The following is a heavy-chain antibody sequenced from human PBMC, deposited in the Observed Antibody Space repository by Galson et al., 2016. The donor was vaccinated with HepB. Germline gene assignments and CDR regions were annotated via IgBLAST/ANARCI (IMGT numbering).Heavy chain of an antibody. CDR2: IYDDGSRT. J-gene: IGHJ6*02. CDR3: ARGHSSGYYLDV. V-gene: IGHV3-74*01. CDR1: RNDA. D-gene: IGHD3-22*01. Sequence: SLRLSCATSRNDAMHWVRQAPGKGLVWVSRIYDDGSRTNYADSVKGRFTISRDNAKNTVYLQVNSLRAEDTAVYYCARGHSSGYYLDVWGQGTTVTVSS.